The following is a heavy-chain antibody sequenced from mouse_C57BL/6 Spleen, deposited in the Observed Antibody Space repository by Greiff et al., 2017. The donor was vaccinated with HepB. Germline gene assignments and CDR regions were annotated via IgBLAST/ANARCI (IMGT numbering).Heavy chain of an antibody. D-gene: IGHD1-1*01. J-gene: IGHJ3*01. CDR2: IRSKSSNYAT. CDR3: VRDYYGSSFAY. V-gene: IGHV10-3*01. Sequence: EVMLVESGGGLVQPKGSLKLSCAASGFTFNTYAMHWVRQAPGKGLEWVACIRSKSSNYATYYADSVKDRFTISRDDSQSMLYLQMNNLKTEDTALYYCVRDYYGSSFAYWGQGTLVTVSA. CDR1: GFTFNTYA.